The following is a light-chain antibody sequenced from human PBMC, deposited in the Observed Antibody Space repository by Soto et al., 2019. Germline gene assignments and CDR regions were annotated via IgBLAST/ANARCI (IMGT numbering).Light chain of an antibody. J-gene: IGKJ1*01. Sequence: GTQSFSPRESATLSRRASQSFSSYLAWDQQKPGQAPRLLIYGASTRATGIPARFSGSGSGTEFTLTISSLQSEDFAVYYCQQYNNWPPWTFGQGTKVDI. V-gene: IGKV3-15*01. CDR3: QQYNNWPPWT. CDR2: GAS. CDR1: QSFSSY.